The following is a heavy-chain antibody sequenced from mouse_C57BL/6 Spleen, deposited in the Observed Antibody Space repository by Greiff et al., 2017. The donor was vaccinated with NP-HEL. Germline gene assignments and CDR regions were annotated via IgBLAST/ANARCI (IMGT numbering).Heavy chain of an antibody. D-gene: IGHD1-2*01. CDR1: GYTFTDYE. J-gene: IGHJ4*01. V-gene: IGHV1-15*01. Sequence: VKLQQSGAELVRPGASVTLSCKASGYTFTDYEMHWVKQTPVHGLEWIGAIDPETGGTAYNQKFKGKAILTADKSSSTAYMELRSLTSEDSAVYYCTSFTTAVGGAMDYWGQGTSVTVSS. CDR2: IDPETGGT. CDR3: TSFTTAVGGAMDY.